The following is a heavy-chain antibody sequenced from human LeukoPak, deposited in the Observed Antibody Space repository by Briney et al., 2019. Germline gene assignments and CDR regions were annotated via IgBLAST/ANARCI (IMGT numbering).Heavy chain of an antibody. CDR3: ARGPPYGTRSDFFDH. V-gene: IGHV3-7*03. CDR1: GFTFDDYA. D-gene: IGHD3-10*01. Sequence: GGTLRLSCAASGFTFDDYAMHWVRQAPGKEPEWVASVKQDVNVKNYADSVKGRFTISRDNAKNSVYLQMDSLRVEDTAVYYCARGPPYGTRSDFFDHWGQGTLVTVSS. CDR2: VKQDVNVK. J-gene: IGHJ4*02.